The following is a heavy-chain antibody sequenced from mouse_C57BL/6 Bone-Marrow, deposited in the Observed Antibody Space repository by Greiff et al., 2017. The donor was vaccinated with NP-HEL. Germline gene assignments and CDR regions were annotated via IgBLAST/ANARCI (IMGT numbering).Heavy chain of an antibody. CDR2: IDPADSYT. CDR3: AKGGLLGAMDY. D-gene: IGHD2-3*01. V-gene: IGHV1-69*01. CDR1: GYTFTSYW. Sequence: QVQLQQPGAELVMPGASVKLSCKASGYTFTSYWMHWVKQRPGQGLEWIGEIDPADSYTNYNPKFKGKSTLTADKSSSTASMQLNNLASEDSAVYYCAKGGLLGAMDYWGQGTSVTVSS. J-gene: IGHJ4*01.